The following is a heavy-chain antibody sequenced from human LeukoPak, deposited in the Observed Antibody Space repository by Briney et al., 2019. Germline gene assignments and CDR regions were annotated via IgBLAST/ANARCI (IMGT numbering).Heavy chain of an antibody. J-gene: IGHJ4*02. CDR1: GYTFTSYG. CDR3: ARAMYYDILTGRYYFDY. Sequence: GASVKVSCKASGYTFTSYGISWVRQTPGQGLEWMGWISAYNGNTNYAQKLQGRVTMTTDTSTSTAYMELRSLRSDDTAVHYCARAMYYDILTGRYYFDYWGQGTLVTVSS. D-gene: IGHD3-9*01. CDR2: ISAYNGNT. V-gene: IGHV1-18*01.